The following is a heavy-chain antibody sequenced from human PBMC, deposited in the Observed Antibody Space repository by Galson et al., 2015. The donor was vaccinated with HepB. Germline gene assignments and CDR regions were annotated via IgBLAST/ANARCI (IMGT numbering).Heavy chain of an antibody. CDR1: GFTFEDYG. D-gene: IGHD2-2*01. CDR2: IKWNGGII. CDR3: ARDPDKYCSNINCYGWFDP. Sequence: SLRLSCAASGFTFEDYGMNWVRQAPGKGLEWVAGIKWNGGIIAYAESVKGRFTISRDNAKNCLYLQMNSLRGEDTALYHCARDPDKYCSNINCYGWFDPWGQGTLVTVSS. V-gene: IGHV3-20*01. J-gene: IGHJ5*02.